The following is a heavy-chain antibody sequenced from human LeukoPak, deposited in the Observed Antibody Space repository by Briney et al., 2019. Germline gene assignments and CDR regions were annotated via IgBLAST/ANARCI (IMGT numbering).Heavy chain of an antibody. CDR3: ARSRPLPHDRIRFGPFDP. V-gene: IGHV3-23*01. D-gene: IGHD3-16*01. Sequence: QPGGSLRLSCAASGFTFSSYAMTWVRQTPGTGLEWVSLINDVGDTTNYADSVKGRFTISRDNTKNILYLHMSHLRAEDTAVYYCARSRPLPHDRIRFGPFDPWGQGTLVTVSS. CDR1: GFTFSSYA. CDR2: INDVGDTT. J-gene: IGHJ5*02.